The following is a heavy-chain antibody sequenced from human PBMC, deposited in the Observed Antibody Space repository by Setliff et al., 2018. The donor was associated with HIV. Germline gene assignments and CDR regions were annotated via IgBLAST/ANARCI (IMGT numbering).Heavy chain of an antibody. D-gene: IGHD5-18*01. Sequence: SETLSLTCTVSGGSISSYYWSWVRQPAGKGLEWIWRFYTSGSTNYNPSLKSRVTMSVDTSKNQFSLKVNSVTAADTAVYYCARDGRYSFGYNWFDPWGQGTLVTVS. CDR1: GGSISSYY. CDR2: FYTSGST. CDR3: ARDGRYSFGYNWFDP. J-gene: IGHJ5*02. V-gene: IGHV4-4*07.